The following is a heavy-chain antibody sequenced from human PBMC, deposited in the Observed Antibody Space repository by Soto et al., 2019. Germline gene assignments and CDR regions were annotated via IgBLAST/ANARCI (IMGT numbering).Heavy chain of an antibody. CDR1: GDSVSSNSAA. CDR3: ARDLRHSSAFFAY. CDR2: TYYRSKWDN. D-gene: IGHD6-19*01. J-gene: IGHJ4*02. V-gene: IGHV6-1*01. Sequence: SQTLSLTCVISGDSVSSNSAAWNWIRQYPSRGLEWLGRTYYRSKWDNDYAVSVKSPIPLTPHTSQNQFSLQLNSVTPEDTAVYYCARDLRHSSAFFAYRGQGTPVPVSS.